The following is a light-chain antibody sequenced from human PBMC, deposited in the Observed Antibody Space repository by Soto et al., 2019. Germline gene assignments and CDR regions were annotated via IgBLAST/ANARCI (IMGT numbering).Light chain of an antibody. J-gene: IGKJ1*01. V-gene: IGKV1-39*01. CDR2: AAS. Sequence: DIQMTQSPSSLSASVGDRVTITCRASQSISTYLNWYQQKLGNAPKLLIYAASSLQSGVSSRFSGRGSGTDFTLTINSLQPEDFATYYCQESFSSSWTFGQGTKVEIK. CDR3: QESFSSSWT. CDR1: QSISTY.